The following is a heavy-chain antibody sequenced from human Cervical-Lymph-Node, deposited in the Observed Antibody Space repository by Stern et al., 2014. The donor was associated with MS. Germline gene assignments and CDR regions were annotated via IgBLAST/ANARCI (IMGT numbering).Heavy chain of an antibody. V-gene: IGHV3-66*02. CDR2: IYSGGST. J-gene: IGHJ4*02. CDR1: GFTVSSNY. Sequence: EVQLLESGGGLVQPGGSLRLSCAVSGFTVSSNYMTWVRQAPGKGLEWVSIIYSGGSTYYADSVKGRFTISRDNSKNMLYLQMNSLRAEDTAVYYCARGLRWCDYWGQGTLVTVSS. D-gene: IGHD4-23*01. CDR3: ARGLRWCDY.